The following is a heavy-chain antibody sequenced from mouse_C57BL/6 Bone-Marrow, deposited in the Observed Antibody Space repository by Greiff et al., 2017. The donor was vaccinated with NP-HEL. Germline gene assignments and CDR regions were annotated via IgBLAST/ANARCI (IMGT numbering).Heavy chain of an antibody. J-gene: IGHJ2*01. Sequence: VQLQQSGAELVRPGASVKLSCKASGYTFTDYYINWVKQRPGQGLEWIARIYPGSGNTYYNEKFKGKATLTAEKSSSTAYMQLSSLTSEDSAVYFCARGTDYWGQGTTLTVSS. V-gene: IGHV1-76*01. CDR3: ARGTDY. CDR1: GYTFTDYY. D-gene: IGHD3-3*01. CDR2: IYPGSGNT.